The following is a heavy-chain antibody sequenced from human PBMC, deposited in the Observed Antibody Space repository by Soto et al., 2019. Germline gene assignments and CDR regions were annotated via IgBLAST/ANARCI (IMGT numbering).Heavy chain of an antibody. D-gene: IGHD1-26*01. CDR1: GGTFSSYA. J-gene: IGHJ6*02. CDR3: ARDGSGSWADYYYYGMDV. CDR2: IIPIFGTA. V-gene: IGHV1-69*01. Sequence: QVQLVQSGAEVKKPGSSVKVSCKASGGTFSSYAISWVRQAPGQGLEWMGGIIPIFGTANYAQKFQGRVTITADGSTSTAYMELSSLRSEDTAVYYCARDGSGSWADYYYYGMDVWGQGTTVTVSS.